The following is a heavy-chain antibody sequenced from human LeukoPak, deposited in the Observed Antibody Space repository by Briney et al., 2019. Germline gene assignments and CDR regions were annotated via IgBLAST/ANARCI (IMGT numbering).Heavy chain of an antibody. CDR3: ARMGTFYFDY. Sequence: SETLSLTCTVSGGSISSYYWSWTRQPPGKGLEWIGYIYYSGSTNYNPSLKSRVTISVDTSKNQFSLKLSSVTAADTAVYYCARMGTFYFDYWGQGTLVTVSS. J-gene: IGHJ4*02. CDR1: GGSISSYY. V-gene: IGHV4-59*01. CDR2: IYYSGST. D-gene: IGHD1-1*01.